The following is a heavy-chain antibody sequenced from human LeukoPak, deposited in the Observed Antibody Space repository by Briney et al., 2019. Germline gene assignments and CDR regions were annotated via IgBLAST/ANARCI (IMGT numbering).Heavy chain of an antibody. D-gene: IGHD1-26*01. CDR1: GFTFSDYY. Sequence: GGSLRLSCAASGFTFSDYYMSWIRQAPGKGLEWVSYISGSGSTIYYADSAKGRFTISRDNAKNSLYLQMNSLRAEDTAVYYCARWSTELGSAFDIWGQGTMVTVSS. CDR3: ARWSTELGSAFDI. CDR2: ISGSGSTI. V-gene: IGHV3-11*01. J-gene: IGHJ3*02.